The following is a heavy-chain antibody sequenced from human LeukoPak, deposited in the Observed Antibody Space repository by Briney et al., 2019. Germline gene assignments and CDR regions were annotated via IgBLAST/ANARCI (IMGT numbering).Heavy chain of an antibody. CDR3: ARGHCSSTSCYMFDY. D-gene: IGHD2-2*02. Sequence: ASVKVSCKASGYTFTGYYMHWVRQAPGQGLEWMGWINPNSGGTNYAQKFQGMVTMTRDTSISTAYMELSRLRSDDTAVYYCARGHCSSTSCYMFDYWGQGTLVTVSS. CDR2: INPNSGGT. J-gene: IGHJ4*02. CDR1: GYTFTGYY. V-gene: IGHV1-2*02.